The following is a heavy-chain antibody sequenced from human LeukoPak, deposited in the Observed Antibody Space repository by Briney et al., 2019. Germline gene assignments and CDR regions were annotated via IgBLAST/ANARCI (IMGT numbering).Heavy chain of an antibody. V-gene: IGHV3-74*01. CDR1: GFTLSNYW. Sequence: GGSLRLSCGGSGFTLSNYWVHWVRQAPGKGLVWVSRINIEGSRTDYADSVRGRFTISRDNAKNTVDLEMNSLTAEDTAVYYCARGYCSSTDCHLARHFEYWGQGTLVTVSS. J-gene: IGHJ4*02. CDR3: ARGYCSSTDCHLARHFEY. D-gene: IGHD2-2*01. CDR2: INIEGSRT.